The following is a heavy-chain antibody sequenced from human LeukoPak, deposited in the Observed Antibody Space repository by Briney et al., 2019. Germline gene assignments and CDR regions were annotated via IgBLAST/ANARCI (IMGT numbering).Heavy chain of an antibody. V-gene: IGHV4-31*03. CDR3: ARGPFGSGSYYAWFDP. CDR2: IYYSGST. CDR1: GGSISSGGYY. J-gene: IGHJ5*02. Sequence: PSETLSLTCTVSGGSISSGGYYWSWIRQHPGKGLEWIGYIYYSGSTYYNPSLKSRVTISVDTSKNQFSLKLSSVTAADTAVYYCARGPFGSGSYYAWFDPWGQGTLVTVSS. D-gene: IGHD3-10*01.